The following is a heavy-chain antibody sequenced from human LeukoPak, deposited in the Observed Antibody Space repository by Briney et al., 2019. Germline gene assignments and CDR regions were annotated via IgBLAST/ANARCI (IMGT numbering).Heavy chain of an antibody. CDR2: IQYDGSNE. V-gene: IGHV3-30*02. D-gene: IGHD6-19*01. Sequence: GGSLRLSCAASGFSFSSYGIHWVRRAPGKGLEWVAFIQYDGSNEKYIDSVKGRFTISRDNSKNTLYLQMNSLRAEDTAVYYCAREPDPTDSSGHNYYYYGMDVWGQGTTVTVSS. J-gene: IGHJ6*02. CDR3: AREPDPTDSSGHNYYYYGMDV. CDR1: GFSFSSYG.